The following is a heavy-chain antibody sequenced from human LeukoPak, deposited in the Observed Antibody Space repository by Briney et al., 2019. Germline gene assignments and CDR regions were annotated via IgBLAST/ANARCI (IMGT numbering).Heavy chain of an antibody. V-gene: IGHV4-39*07. D-gene: IGHD6-13*01. CDR1: GGSISSSSYY. Sequence: SETLSLTCTVSGGSISSSSYYWGGIRQPPGKGLEWIGSIYYSGSTYYNPSLKSRVTISVDTSKNQFSLKLSSVTAADTAVYYCARGTSIAAAPQTYWGQGTLVTVSS. CDR2: IYYSGST. CDR3: ARGTSIAAAPQTY. J-gene: IGHJ4*02.